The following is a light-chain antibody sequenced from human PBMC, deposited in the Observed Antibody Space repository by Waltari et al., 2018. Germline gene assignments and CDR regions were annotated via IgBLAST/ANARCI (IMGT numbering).Light chain of an antibody. V-gene: IGLV2-14*03. CDR3: SSYSRINSLL. J-gene: IGLJ2*01. CDR2: DVS. CDR1: SNDVGDYNY. Sequence: QSALTQPASASGSPGQSITISCTGTSNDVGDYNYVSWYRQHPGIAPKLMIYDVSHRPSGVSDRFSGSKSGNTASLTISGLQAEDEGDYYCSSYSRINSLLFGGGTKLTVL.